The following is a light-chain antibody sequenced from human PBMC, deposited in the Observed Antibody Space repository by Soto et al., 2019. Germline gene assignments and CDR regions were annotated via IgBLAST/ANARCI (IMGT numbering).Light chain of an antibody. J-gene: IGKJ4*01. CDR1: QSVSSN. Sequence: EIVMTQSPGTLSVSPGERATLSCRASQSVSSNLAWYQQKPGQAPRLLIYGASTRATGIPARFSGSGSETEFTLTISSLQSEDFAVYYCQQFYNWPLTFGGGTKVEIK. CDR3: QQFYNWPLT. CDR2: GAS. V-gene: IGKV3-15*01.